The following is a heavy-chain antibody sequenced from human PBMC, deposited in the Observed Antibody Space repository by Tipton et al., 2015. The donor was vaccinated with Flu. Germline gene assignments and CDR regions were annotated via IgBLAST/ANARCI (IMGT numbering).Heavy chain of an antibody. D-gene: IGHD5-24*01. CDR1: GFIISNYY. V-gene: IGHV3-11*01. J-gene: IGHJ4*02. CDR3: ARDVDGYNRFFDY. CDR2: ISSSGGTT. Sequence: GSLRLSCATSGFIISNYYMSWIRQAPGKGPEWVSCISSSGGTTYYADSVKGRFTISRDNAKNLLYLQMNILRAEDTAVYYCARDVDGYNRFFDYWGQGTLVTVSS.